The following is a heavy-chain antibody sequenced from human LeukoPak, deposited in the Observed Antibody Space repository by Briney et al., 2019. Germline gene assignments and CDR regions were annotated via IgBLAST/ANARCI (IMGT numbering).Heavy chain of an antibody. Sequence: RASETLSLTCTVSGGSISSYYWSWIRQPPGKGLEWIGYIYYSGSTNYNPSLKSRVTISVDTSKNQFSLKLSSVTAADTAVYYCAGGSGSYYNVYFDYWGQGTLVTVSS. V-gene: IGHV4-59*01. D-gene: IGHD3-10*01. CDR3: AGGSGSYYNVYFDY. CDR2: IYYSGST. J-gene: IGHJ4*02. CDR1: GGSISSYY.